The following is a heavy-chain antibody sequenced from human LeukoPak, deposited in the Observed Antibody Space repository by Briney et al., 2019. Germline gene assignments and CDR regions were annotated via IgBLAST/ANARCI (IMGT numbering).Heavy chain of an antibody. Sequence: GGSLRLSCAASGFTFSSCSMNWVRQAPGKGLEWVSSISSSSSYIYYADSVKGRFTISRDNAKNSLYLQMNSLRAEDTAVYYCARDGYDSSGYYYRPYFDYWGQGTLVTVSS. CDR2: ISSSSSYI. CDR3: ARDGYDSSGYYYRPYFDY. V-gene: IGHV3-21*01. D-gene: IGHD3-22*01. J-gene: IGHJ4*02. CDR1: GFTFSSCS.